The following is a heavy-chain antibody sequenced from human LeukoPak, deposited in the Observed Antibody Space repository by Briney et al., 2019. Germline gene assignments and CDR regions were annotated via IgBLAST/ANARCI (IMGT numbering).Heavy chain of an antibody. D-gene: IGHD2-15*01. CDR2: ISSSSSYI. CDR1: GFTFSSYS. V-gene: IGHV3-21*01. Sequence: GGSLRLSCAASGFTFSSYSMNWVRQAPGKGLEWVSSISSSSSYIYYADSVKGRFTISRDNAKNSLYLQMNSLRAEDTAVYYCARRLYCSGGSCYGDDYWGQGTLVTVSS. J-gene: IGHJ4*02. CDR3: ARRLYCSGGSCYGDDY.